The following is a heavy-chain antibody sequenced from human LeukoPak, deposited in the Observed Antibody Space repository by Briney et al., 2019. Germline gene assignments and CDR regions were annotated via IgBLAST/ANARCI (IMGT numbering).Heavy chain of an antibody. CDR3: AKDSFTIFGVVNYFDY. J-gene: IGHJ4*02. CDR2: ISGSGDST. CDR1: GFTFSSYA. Sequence: GGSLRLSCAASGFTFSSYAMSWVRQAPGKGLEWVSAISGSGDSTYYADPVKGRFTVSRDNFKNKLYLQMNSLRAEDTAVYYCAKDSFTIFGVVNYFDYWGQGTLVTVSS. V-gene: IGHV3-23*01. D-gene: IGHD3-3*01.